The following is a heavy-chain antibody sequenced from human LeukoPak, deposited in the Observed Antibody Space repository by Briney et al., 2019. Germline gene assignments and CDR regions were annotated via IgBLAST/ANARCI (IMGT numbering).Heavy chain of an antibody. J-gene: IGHJ4*02. D-gene: IGHD1-1*01. Sequence: SETLSLTCTVSGGSICGYYWNWIRQPPGKGPEWIGYIFYSGSADYNPAFKSRVTISVDTSKSHFSLKLSSVTAADTAVYYCARDKVPGDYWGQGTLVTVSS. CDR3: ARDKVPGDY. CDR1: GGSICGYY. V-gene: IGHV4-59*01. CDR2: IFYSGSA.